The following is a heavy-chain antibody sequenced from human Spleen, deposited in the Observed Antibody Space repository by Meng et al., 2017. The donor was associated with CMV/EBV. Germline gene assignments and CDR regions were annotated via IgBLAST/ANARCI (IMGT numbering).Heavy chain of an antibody. Sequence: SCAVSGFTFSGYTLTWVRQAPGMGPEWVSSISSSSGNIYYADSVKGRFTISRDNAKNSLYLEMSSLRAEDTAVYYCARTWELVYFDYWGQGTLVTSPQ. J-gene: IGHJ4*02. V-gene: IGHV3-21*01. D-gene: IGHD3-10*01. CDR2: ISSSSGNI. CDR3: ARTWELVYFDY. CDR1: GFTFSGYT.